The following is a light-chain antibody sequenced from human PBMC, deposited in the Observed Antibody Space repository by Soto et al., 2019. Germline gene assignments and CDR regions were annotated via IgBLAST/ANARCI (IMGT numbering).Light chain of an antibody. CDR2: DDN. Sequence: QSVMTQPPSVSAAPGQKVTISCSGSSSNIGGNSVSWYQQLPGTAPKLLIYDDNKRPSGIPDRFSGSKSGKSATLGITGFQTGDEADYYCGSWDSSLSAYVFGTGTKLTV. J-gene: IGLJ1*01. CDR3: GSWDSSLSAYV. CDR1: SSNIGGNS. V-gene: IGLV1-51*01.